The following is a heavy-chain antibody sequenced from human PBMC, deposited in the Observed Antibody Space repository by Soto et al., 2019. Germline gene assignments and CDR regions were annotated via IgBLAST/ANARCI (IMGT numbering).Heavy chain of an antibody. V-gene: IGHV3-11*01. CDR1: EFTLSDYY. CDR2: ISSDGSTI. CDR3: ARTHRDPYYYYYGLDV. D-gene: IGHD2-21*01. J-gene: IGHJ6*02. Sequence: QVLLVESGGGLVKPGGSLRLSCAASEFTLSDYYMNWIRQAPGKGLEWVSYISSDGSTIYYADSVKGRFTISRDNAKNSLYLQMNSLRAEDTAVYYCARTHRDPYYYYYGLDVWGHGTTVTVSS.